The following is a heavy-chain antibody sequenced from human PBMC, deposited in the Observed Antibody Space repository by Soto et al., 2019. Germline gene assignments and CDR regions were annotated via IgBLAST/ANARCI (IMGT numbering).Heavy chain of an antibody. V-gene: IGHV3-53*01. D-gene: IGHD6-6*01. CDR1: GFTVSSNY. CDR2: IYSGGST. J-gene: IGHJ3*02. CDR3: ARAGIIAARDAFDI. Sequence: GGSLRLSCEASGFTVSSNYMSWVRQAPGKGLEWVSVIYSGGSTYYADSVKGRFTISRDNSKNTLYLQMNSLRAEDTAVYYCARAGIIAARDAFDIWGQGTMVTVSS.